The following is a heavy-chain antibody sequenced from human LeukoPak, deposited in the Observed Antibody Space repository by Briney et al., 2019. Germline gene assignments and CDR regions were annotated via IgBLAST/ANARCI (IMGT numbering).Heavy chain of an antibody. J-gene: IGHJ4*02. CDR2: INWNGGST. CDR1: GFTFDDYG. D-gene: IGHD3-22*01. V-gene: IGHV3-20*04. Sequence: GGSLRLSCAASGFTFDDYGMSWVRQPPGKGLEWVSGINWNGGSTGYADSVKGRFTISRDNAKNSLYLQMNSLRAEDTALYYCARDIFYYDSSGPGRYFDYWGQGTLVTVSS. CDR3: ARDIFYYDSSGPGRYFDY.